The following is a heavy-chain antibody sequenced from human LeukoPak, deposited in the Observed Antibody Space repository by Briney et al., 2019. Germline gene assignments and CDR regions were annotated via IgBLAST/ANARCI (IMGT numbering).Heavy chain of an antibody. Sequence: SQTLSLTCAISGDSVSSNSAAWNWIKHSPSTGLEWLGRTYYRSKWYNDYAVSVKSRITNNPDTSKNQFSLQLNSVTPEDTAVDCCARDITGISIDRCGQGTLVTVSS. CDR1: GDSVSSNSAA. J-gene: IGHJ5*02. V-gene: IGHV6-1*01. CDR2: TYYRSKWYN. CDR3: ARDITGISIDR. D-gene: IGHD1-20*01.